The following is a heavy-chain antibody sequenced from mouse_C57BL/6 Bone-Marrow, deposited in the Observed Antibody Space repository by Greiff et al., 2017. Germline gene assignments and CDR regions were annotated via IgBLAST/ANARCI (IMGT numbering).Heavy chain of an antibody. CDR1: GYTFTDYY. D-gene: IGHD2-3*01. CDR3: SRSGWLPWFAY. V-gene: IGHV1-76*01. J-gene: IGHJ3*01. Sequence: VQLQQSGAELVRPGASVKLSCKASGYTFTDYYINWVKQRPGQGLEWIARIYPGSGNTYYNEKFKGKATLTAETSSSTAYMQLSSLTSEDSAVYLCSRSGWLPWFAYWSKGTLVTVS. CDR2: IYPGSGNT.